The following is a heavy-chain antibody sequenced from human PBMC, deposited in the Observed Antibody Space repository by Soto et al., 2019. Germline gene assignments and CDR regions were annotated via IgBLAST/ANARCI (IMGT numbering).Heavy chain of an antibody. CDR1: GYTFTGYA. CDR3: ARAVAVAADFDY. D-gene: IGHD6-19*01. V-gene: IGHV1-3*05. CDR2: INAGNGNT. Sequence: QVQLVQSGAEEKKPGASVKVSCKASGYTFTGYAMHWVRQAPAQRLEWMGWINAGNGNTKYSQKFQGRVTITRDTSASAAYMELSSLSSEDTAVYYCARAVAVAADFDYWGQGTLVTVSS. J-gene: IGHJ4*02.